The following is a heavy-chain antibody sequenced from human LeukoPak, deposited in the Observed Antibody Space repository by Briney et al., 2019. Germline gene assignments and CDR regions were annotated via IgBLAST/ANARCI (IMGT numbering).Heavy chain of an antibody. CDR1: GFTFSSYW. Sequence: PGGSLRLSCAASGFTFSSYWMHWIRQPPGKGLEFIGYIAASGTTKHNPSLKSRVTLSMDTSKNQFSLKLRSVTAADAAVYYCARHNVKVGATSTPFAFDIWGQGTMVTVSS. CDR3: ARHNVKVGATSTPFAFDI. CDR2: IAASGTT. J-gene: IGHJ3*02. V-gene: IGHV4-4*08. D-gene: IGHD1-26*01.